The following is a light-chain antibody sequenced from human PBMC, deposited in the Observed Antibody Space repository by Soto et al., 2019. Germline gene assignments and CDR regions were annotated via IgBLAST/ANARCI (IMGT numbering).Light chain of an antibody. Sequence: QPVLTQPPSVSGAPGQRVTISCTGSSSNIGAGYDVHWYQQLPGTAPKVLIYDNNNRPSGVPDRFSGSKSGTSASPAITGLQAEDEADYYCHSYDVSLSGPVFGGGTKLTVL. CDR1: SSNIGAGYD. CDR2: DNN. CDR3: HSYDVSLSGPV. V-gene: IGLV1-40*01. J-gene: IGLJ2*01.